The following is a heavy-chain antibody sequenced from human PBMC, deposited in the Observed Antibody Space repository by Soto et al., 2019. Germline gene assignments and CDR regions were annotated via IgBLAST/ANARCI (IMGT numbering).Heavy chain of an antibody. CDR2: IYPSDSDT. D-gene: IGHD3-3*01. V-gene: IGHV5-51*01. CDR1: GYNFYVYW. J-gene: IGHJ4*02. Sequence: GESLKISCNGSGYNFYVYWIALVPQMPGKGLEVMGIIYPSDSDTRYRPSFQCQVTISADKSISSAYLQWSSLRASDTAMYYCARGGVSTRPFDYWGQGTPVTVSS. CDR3: ARGGVSTRPFDY.